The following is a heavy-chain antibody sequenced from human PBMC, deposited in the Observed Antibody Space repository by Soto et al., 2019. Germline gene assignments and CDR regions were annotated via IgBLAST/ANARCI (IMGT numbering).Heavy chain of an antibody. CDR1: GYTFTSYD. CDR3: ARGFRVAATRWWFDP. Sequence: QVQLVQSGAEVKKPGASVKVSCKASGYTFTSYDISWVRQAPGQGLEWMGWISTYNGNTNYAQKLQGRVTMTTDTSTSPAYMELRSLRSDDTAGYYCARGFRVAATRWWFDPWGQGTLVTVSS. J-gene: IGHJ5*02. V-gene: IGHV1-18*01. CDR2: ISTYNGNT. D-gene: IGHD2-15*01.